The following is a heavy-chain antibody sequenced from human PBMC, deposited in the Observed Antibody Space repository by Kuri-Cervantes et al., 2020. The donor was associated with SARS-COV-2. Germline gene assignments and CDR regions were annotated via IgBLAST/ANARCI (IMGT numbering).Heavy chain of an antibody. Sequence: GESLKISCAASGFTFSSYSMNWVRQAPGKVLEWVSSISSSSSYIYYADSVKGRFTISRDNAKNSLYLQMNSLRAEDTAVYYCAREGQLERPGAYYYYYGMDVWGQGTTVTVSS. D-gene: IGHD1-1*01. CDR2: ISSSSSYI. CDR1: GFTFSSYS. V-gene: IGHV3-21*01. CDR3: AREGQLERPGAYYYYYGMDV. J-gene: IGHJ6*02.